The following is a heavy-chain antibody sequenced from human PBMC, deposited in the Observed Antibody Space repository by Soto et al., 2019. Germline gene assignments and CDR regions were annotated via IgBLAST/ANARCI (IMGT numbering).Heavy chain of an antibody. V-gene: IGHV1-18*01. Sequence: QVQLVQSGDEVKKPGASVKVSCRASGYTFTSYGVSWVRQAPGQGLEWMGWISAFNGQTNYIQKVQGRVTLTTEASTGTAYMERRSRRPADRAVNFWGRGGDYYYGLDVWGQGTTVTVSS. D-gene: IGHD3-16*01. CDR3: GRGGDYYYGLDV. CDR1: GYTFTSYG. CDR2: ISAFNGQT. J-gene: IGHJ6*02.